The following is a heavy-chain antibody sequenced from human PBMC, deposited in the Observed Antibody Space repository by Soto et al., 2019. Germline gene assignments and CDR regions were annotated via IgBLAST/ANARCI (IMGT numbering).Heavy chain of an antibody. CDR1: GFTFSSYA. Sequence: GGSLRLSCAASGFTFSSYAMHWVRQAPGKGLEWVAVISYDGSNKYYADSVKGRFTISRDNSKNTLYLQMNSLRAEDTAVYYCERDLAETGVGGAFDIWGQGTTVTVSS. V-gene: IGHV3-30-3*01. CDR3: ERDLAETGVGGAFDI. J-gene: IGHJ3*02. D-gene: IGHD3-3*01. CDR2: ISYDGSNK.